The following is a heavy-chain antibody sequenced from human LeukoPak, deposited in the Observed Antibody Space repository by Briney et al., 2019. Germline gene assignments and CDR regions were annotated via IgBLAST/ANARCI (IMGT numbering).Heavy chain of an antibody. D-gene: IGHD6-19*01. CDR2: FDPEDGET. J-gene: IGHJ4*02. CDR1: GYTLTELS. V-gene: IGHV1-24*01. CDR3: ATSSITSGWYYFDY. Sequence: ASVKVSCRVSGYTLTELSMHWVRQAPGKGLEWMGGFDPEDGETIYAQKFQGRVTMTEDTSTDTAYMELSSLRSEDTAVYYCATSSITSGWYYFDYWGQGTLVTVSS.